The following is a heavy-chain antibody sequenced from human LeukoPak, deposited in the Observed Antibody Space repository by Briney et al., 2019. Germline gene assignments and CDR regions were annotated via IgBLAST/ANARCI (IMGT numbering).Heavy chain of an antibody. CDR2: IYYTGSS. CDR1: GGSISSLY. CDR3: ARHRAYSSSSPFDY. J-gene: IGHJ4*02. Sequence: SETLSLTCSVSGGSISSLYWSWIRQPPGKGLEWIGYIYYTGSSNYNPSLKSRVTMFVDMSKNQFSLRLSSVTAADTAVYYCARHRAYSSSSPFDYWAREPWSPSPQ. V-gene: IGHV4-59*08. D-gene: IGHD6-6*01.